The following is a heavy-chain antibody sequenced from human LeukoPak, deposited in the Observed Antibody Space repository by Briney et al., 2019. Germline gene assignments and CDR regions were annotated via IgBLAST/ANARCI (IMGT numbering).Heavy chain of an antibody. CDR1: AGSISSGAYY. J-gene: IGHJ6*02. V-gene: IGHV4-61*02. D-gene: IGHD2-2*01. Sequence: SETLSPTCTVSAGSISSGAYYWSWIRQPAGKGLEWIGRVHTGGSANYSPSLWSRVTISLDTSQNQFSLRLTSVTAADTAIYYCARSLPYCSSSSCYSYGMDVWGQGTTVTVSS. CDR3: ARSLPYCSSSSCYSYGMDV. CDR2: VHTGGSA.